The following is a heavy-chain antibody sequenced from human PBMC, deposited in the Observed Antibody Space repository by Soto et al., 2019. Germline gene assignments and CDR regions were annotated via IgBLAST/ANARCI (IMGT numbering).Heavy chain of an antibody. CDR3: ARGLEHGGNSELGHDAFDI. CDR1: GGSISSCGYY. D-gene: IGHD2-21*02. V-gene: IGHV4-31*03. Sequence: SETLSLTCTVSGGSISSCGYYWGWIRHHPGKGLDWIGYIYYSGSTYYNPSLKSRVTISVDTSKNQFSLKLSSVTAADTAVYYCARGLEHGGNSELGHDAFDIWGQGTMVTVSS. J-gene: IGHJ3*02. CDR2: IYYSGST.